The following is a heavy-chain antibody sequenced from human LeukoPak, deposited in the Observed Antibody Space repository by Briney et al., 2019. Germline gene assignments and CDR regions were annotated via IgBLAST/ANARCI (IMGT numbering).Heavy chain of an antibody. CDR1: GFTFSTYE. V-gene: IGHV3-48*03. CDR3: ARSYYGSGSYSQYYFDY. Sequence: QPGGSLRLSCAASGFTFSTYEMNWVRQAPGQGLEWVSYIRSSGRTTYYAGSVKGRFTISRDNAKNSLYLQMNSLRAEDTAVYYCARSYYGSGSYSQYYFDYWGQGTLVTVSS. D-gene: IGHD3-10*01. CDR2: IRSSGRTT. J-gene: IGHJ4*02.